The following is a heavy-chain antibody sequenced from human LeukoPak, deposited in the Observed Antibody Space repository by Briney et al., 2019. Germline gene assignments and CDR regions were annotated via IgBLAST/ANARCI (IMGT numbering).Heavy chain of an antibody. CDR1: GDAVYY. CDR3: AREPRVRYGSGSSNWFDP. J-gene: IGHJ5*02. CDR2: IYNNEST. Sequence: PSETLSLTCTVSGDAVYYWNWIRQPAGKGLEWIGRIYNNESTWSNPSLKSRVSMSIDTSKNQFSLKLSSVTAADTAVYYCAREPRVRYGSGSSNWFDPWGQGTLVTVSS. D-gene: IGHD3-10*01. V-gene: IGHV4-4*07.